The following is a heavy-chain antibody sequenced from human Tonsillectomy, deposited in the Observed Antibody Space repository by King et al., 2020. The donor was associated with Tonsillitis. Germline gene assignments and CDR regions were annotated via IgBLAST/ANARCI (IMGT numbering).Heavy chain of an antibody. D-gene: IGHD4/OR15-4a*01. V-gene: IGHV3-21*01. CDR2: ISSSSSYI. J-gene: IGHJ3*02. CDR3: ARDTRLWCELARGDAFDI. CDR1: GFTFSSYS. Sequence: VQLVESGGGLVKPGGSLRLSCAASGFTFSSYSMNWVRQAPGKGLEWVSFISSSSSYIYYADFVKGRFTISRDNAKNSLCLQKNRLKAEDTAVYYCARDTRLWCELARGDAFDIWGQGTMVTVSS.